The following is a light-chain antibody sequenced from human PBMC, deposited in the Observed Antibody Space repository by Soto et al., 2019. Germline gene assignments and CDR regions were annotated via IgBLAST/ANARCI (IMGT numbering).Light chain of an antibody. V-gene: IGLV2-14*01. J-gene: IGLJ1*01. Sequence: QSALTQPASVSGSPGQSITISCTGTSSDVGGYNYVSWYQHHPGKAPKLMISDVSNRPSGVSNRFSGSKSGSTASLTISGLQSEDEADYFCCSYAGTYTYVFGTGTKVTVL. CDR2: DVS. CDR3: CSYAGTYTYV. CDR1: SSDVGGYNY.